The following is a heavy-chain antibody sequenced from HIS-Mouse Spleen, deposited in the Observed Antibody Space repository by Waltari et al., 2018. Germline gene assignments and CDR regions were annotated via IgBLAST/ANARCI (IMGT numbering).Heavy chain of an antibody. Sequence: QVQLQQWGAGLLKPSETLSLTCAVHGGPFSGYYWSWIRQHPGKGLEWLGEINHSGSTNYNPSLKSRVTISVDTSKNQFSLKLSSVTAADTAVYYCARGRSPATVTIGYYFDYWGQGTLVTVSS. CDR3: ARGRSPATVTIGYYFDY. CDR2: INHSGST. J-gene: IGHJ4*02. CDR1: GGPFSGYY. V-gene: IGHV4-34*01. D-gene: IGHD4-17*01.